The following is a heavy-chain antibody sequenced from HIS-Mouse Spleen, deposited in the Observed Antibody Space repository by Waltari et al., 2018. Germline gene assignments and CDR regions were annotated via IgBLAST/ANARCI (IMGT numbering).Heavy chain of an antibody. D-gene: IGHD6-13*01. J-gene: IGHJ2*01. Sequence: QLQLQESGPGLVKPSETLSLTCTVSGGSISSSSYYWGWLPQPPGEGREWIGSIYYSGSTYYNPSLKSRVTISVDTSKNQFSLKLSSVTAADTAVYYCAREIPYSSSWYDWYFDLWGRGTLVTVSS. V-gene: IGHV4-39*07. CDR3: AREIPYSSSWYDWYFDL. CDR1: GGSISSSSYY. CDR2: IYYSGST.